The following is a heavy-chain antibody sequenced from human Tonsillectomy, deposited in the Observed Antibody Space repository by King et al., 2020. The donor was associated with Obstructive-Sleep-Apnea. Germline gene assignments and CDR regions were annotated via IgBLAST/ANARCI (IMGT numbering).Heavy chain of an antibody. D-gene: IGHD3-10*01. CDR1: GYTFTGHS. V-gene: IGHV1-2*02. CDR3: AGTYGSGNYFYY. J-gene: IGHJ4*02. Sequence: VQLVESGAEVKKPGASVKVSCKASGYTFTGHSMHWVRQAPGQGLEWMGWINPNSGGTNYAQKFQGRVTMTRDTSISTAFMELSRLRSDDTAVYYCAGTYGSGNYFYYWGQGTLVTVSS. CDR2: INPNSGGT.